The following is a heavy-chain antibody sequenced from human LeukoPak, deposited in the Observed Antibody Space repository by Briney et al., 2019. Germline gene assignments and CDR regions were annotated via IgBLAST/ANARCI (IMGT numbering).Heavy chain of an antibody. CDR3: ATGPASGYYDSSGKIY. D-gene: IGHD3-22*01. Sequence: ASVKVPCKVSGYTLTELSMHWVRQAPGKGLEWMGGFDPEDGETIYAQKFQGRVTMTEDTSTDTAYMELSSLRSEDTAVYYCATGPASGYYDSSGKIYWGQGTLVTVSS. CDR2: FDPEDGET. J-gene: IGHJ4*02. V-gene: IGHV1-24*01. CDR1: GYTLTELS.